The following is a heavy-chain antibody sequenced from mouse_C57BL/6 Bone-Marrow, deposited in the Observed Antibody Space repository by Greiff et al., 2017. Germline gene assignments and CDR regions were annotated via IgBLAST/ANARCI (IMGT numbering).Heavy chain of an antibody. CDR2: ISSGGDYI. D-gene: IGHD3-2*02. V-gene: IGHV5-9-1*02. CDR1: GFTFSSYA. Sequence: EVLLLESGEGLVKPGGSLKLSCAASGFTFSSYAMSWVRQTPEERLEWVAYISSGGDYIYYADTVKGRFTISRDNARNTLYLQMSSLKSKDTAMYYCTRRGQLRLDYYAMDYWGQGTSVTASS. CDR3: TRRGQLRLDYYAMDY. J-gene: IGHJ4*01.